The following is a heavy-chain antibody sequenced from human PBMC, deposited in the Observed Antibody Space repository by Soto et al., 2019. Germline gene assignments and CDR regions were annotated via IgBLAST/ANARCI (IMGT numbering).Heavy chain of an antibody. CDR1: GFTFSSYS. CDR3: AKGRGIAAYYGMDV. V-gene: IGHV3-23*01. Sequence: GGSLRLSCAASGFTFSSYSMSWVRQAPGKGLEWVSAISGSGGSTYYADSVKGRFTISRDNSKNTLYLQMNSLRAEDTAVYYCAKGRGIAAYYGMDVWGQGTTVTVSS. J-gene: IGHJ6*02. CDR2: ISGSGGST. D-gene: IGHD6-13*01.